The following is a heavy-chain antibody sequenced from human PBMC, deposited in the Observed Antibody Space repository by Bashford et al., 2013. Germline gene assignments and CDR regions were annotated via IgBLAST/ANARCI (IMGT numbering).Heavy chain of an antibody. V-gene: IGHV3-53*01. Sequence: GSLRLSCAASGFTVSSNYMSWVRQAPGKGLEWVSVIYSGGSTYYADSVKGRFTISRDNSKNTLYLQMNSLRAEDTAVYYCARESYGDYVIDYWGQGTLVTVSS. J-gene: IGHJ4*02. D-gene: IGHD4-17*01. CDR2: IYSGGST. CDR3: ARESYGDYVIDY. CDR1: GFTVSSNY.